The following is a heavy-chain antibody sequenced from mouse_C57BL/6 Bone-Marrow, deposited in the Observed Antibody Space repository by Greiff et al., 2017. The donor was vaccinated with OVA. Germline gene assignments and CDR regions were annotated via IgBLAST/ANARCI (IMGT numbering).Heavy chain of an antibody. J-gene: IGHJ3*01. D-gene: IGHD2-2*01. V-gene: IGHV5-4*01. CDR1: GFTFSSYA. CDR3: ARDGRLRREDWFAY. Sequence: EVKLMESGGGLVKPGGSLKLSCAASGFTFSSYAMSWVRQTPEKRLEWVATISDGGSYTYYPDNVKGRFTISRDNAKNNLYLQMSHLKSEDTAMYYCARDGRLRREDWFAYWGQGTLVTVSA. CDR2: ISDGGSYT.